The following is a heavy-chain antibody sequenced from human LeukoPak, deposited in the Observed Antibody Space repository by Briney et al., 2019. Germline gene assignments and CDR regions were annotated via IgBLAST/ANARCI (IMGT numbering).Heavy chain of an antibody. CDR1: GYTFTSYG. J-gene: IGHJ3*02. CDR3: ARGRGYCSSTSCYFRAFDI. Sequence: ASVKVSCKASGYTFTSYGISWVRQAPGQGLEWMGWISAYNGNTNYAQKLQGRVTMTTDTSTSTAYMELRSLRSDDTAVYYCARGRGYCSSTSCYFRAFDIWGQGTTVTVSS. V-gene: IGHV1-18*01. D-gene: IGHD2-2*01. CDR2: ISAYNGNT.